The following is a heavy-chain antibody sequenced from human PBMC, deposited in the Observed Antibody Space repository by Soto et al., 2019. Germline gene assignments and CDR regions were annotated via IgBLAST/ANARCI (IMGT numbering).Heavy chain of an antibody. CDR1: GYTFISYA. J-gene: IGHJ4*02. CDR2: INAGNGNT. D-gene: IGHD2-15*01. Sequence: QVQLVQSGAEVKKPGASVKVSCKASGYTFISYAMHWVRQAPGQRLEWMGWINAGNGNTKYSQKFQGRVTSTRDTSARTAYMELSSLRTEDTAVYYCARGPGGPDGPGDYWGKGPLVTVSS. V-gene: IGHV1-3*01. CDR3: ARGPGGPDGPGDY.